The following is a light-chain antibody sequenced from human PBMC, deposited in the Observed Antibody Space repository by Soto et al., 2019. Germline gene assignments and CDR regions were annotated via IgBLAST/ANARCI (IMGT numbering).Light chain of an antibody. V-gene: IGLV2-8*01. J-gene: IGLJ2*01. CDR1: SSDVGGYNY. Sequence: QSALTQPPSASGSPGQSVTISCTGTSSDVGGYNYVSWYQQHPGKAPKLMIYEVSNRPSGVPDRVSGSKSGNTASLTVSGLQAEDEDDYYCSSYAGSNNLFGGGTQLTVL. CDR3: SSYAGSNNL. CDR2: EVS.